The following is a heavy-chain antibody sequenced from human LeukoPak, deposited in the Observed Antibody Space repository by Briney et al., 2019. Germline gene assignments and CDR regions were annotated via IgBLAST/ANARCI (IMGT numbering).Heavy chain of an antibody. CDR1: GYTFTSYG. D-gene: IGHD3-3*01. CDR2: ISAYNGNT. CDR3: ARSRRFLGYFQH. Sequence: VASVKLSCKASGYTFTSYGISWVRQAPGQGLEWMGWISAYNGNTDYAQKLQGRVTMTTETSTSTAYMELRSLRSDDTAVYYCARSRRFLGYFQHWGQGTLVTVSS. V-gene: IGHV1-18*01. J-gene: IGHJ1*01.